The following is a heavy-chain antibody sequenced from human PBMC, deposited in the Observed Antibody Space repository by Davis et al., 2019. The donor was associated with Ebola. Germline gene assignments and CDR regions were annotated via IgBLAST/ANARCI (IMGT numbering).Heavy chain of an antibody. J-gene: IGHJ6*02. Sequence: ASVKVSCKASGYTFTSYGISWVRQAPGQGLEWMGLISAYNGNTNYAQKLQGRVTMTTDTSTSTAYMELRSLRSDDTAVYYCARVIAAAYVHYGMDVWGQGTTVTVSS. CDR1: GYTFTSYG. D-gene: IGHD6-13*01. V-gene: IGHV1-18*01. CDR2: ISAYNGNT. CDR3: ARVIAAAYVHYGMDV.